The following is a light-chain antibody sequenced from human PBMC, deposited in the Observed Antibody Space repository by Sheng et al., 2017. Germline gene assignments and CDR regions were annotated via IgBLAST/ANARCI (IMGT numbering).Light chain of an antibody. CDR3: QRRSNWPLT. CDR1: QSVSSY. CDR2: GAS. Sequence: EIVLTQSPATLSLSPGERATLSCRASQSVSSYLAWYQQKPGQAPRLLIYGASTRATGIPVRFSGSGSGTEFTLTISSLQPDDFATYYCQRRSNWPLTFGGGTKVEIK. V-gene: IGKV3-11*01. J-gene: IGKJ4*01.